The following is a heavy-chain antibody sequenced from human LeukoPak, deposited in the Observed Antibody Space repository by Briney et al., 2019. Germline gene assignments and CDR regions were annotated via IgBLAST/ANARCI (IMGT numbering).Heavy chain of an antibody. J-gene: IGHJ4*02. CDR3: AKLTGVVVVAATFDY. Sequence: PGGSLRLSCAASGFTFSSYAMSWVRQAPGKGLEWVSAISGSGGSTYYADSVKGRFTISRDNSKNTLYLQMNSLRAEDTAVYYCAKLTGVVVVAATFDYWGQGTLVTVSS. V-gene: IGHV3-23*01. D-gene: IGHD2-15*01. CDR2: ISGSGGST. CDR1: GFTFSSYA.